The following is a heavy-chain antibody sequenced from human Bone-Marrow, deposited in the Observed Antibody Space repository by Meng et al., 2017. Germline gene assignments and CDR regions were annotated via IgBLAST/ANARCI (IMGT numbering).Heavy chain of an antibody. D-gene: IGHD3-10*01. CDR3: ARVTPEVRGVILNWFDP. CDR1: GGSISSSSYY. V-gene: IGHV4-39*07. J-gene: IGHJ5*02. CDR2: IYHSGST. Sequence: SETLSLTCTVSGGSISSSSYYWGWIRQPPGKGLEWIGSIYHSGSTYYNPSLKSRVTISVDTSKNQFSLKLSSVTAADTAVYYCARVTPEVRGVILNWFDPWGQGTLVTVSS.